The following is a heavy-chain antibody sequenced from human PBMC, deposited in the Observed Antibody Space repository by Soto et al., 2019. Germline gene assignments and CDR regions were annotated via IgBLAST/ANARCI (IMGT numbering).Heavy chain of an antibody. D-gene: IGHD2-15*01. CDR3: AKDPPFYCSGGSCGLNWFDP. V-gene: IGHV3-23*01. J-gene: IGHJ5*02. Sequence: LRLSCAASGFTFSSYAMSRVRQAPGKGLEWVSAISGSGGSTYYADSVKGRFTISRDNSKNTLYLQMNSLRAEDTAVYYCAKDPPFYCSGGSCGLNWFDPWGQGTLVTVSS. CDR2: ISGSGGST. CDR1: GFTFSSYA.